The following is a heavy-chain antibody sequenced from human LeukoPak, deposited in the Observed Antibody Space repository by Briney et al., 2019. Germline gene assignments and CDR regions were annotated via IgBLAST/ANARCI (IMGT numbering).Heavy chain of an antibody. V-gene: IGHV3-66*01. CDR2: IYSGGST. Sequence: GGSLRLSCAASGFTVSSNYMSWVRQAPGKGLEWVSVIYSGGSTYYADSVKGRFTISRDNSKNTLYLQMNSLRAEDTAVYYCATWAGTATGFSGPFDYWSQGTPVTVSS. CDR1: GFTVSSNY. J-gene: IGHJ4*02. CDR3: ATWAGTATGFSGPFDY. D-gene: IGHD6-13*01.